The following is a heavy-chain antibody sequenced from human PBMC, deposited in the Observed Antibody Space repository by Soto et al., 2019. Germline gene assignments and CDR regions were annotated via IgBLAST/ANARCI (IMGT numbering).Heavy chain of an antibody. CDR3: ARHEYSSSSDYYYYMDV. J-gene: IGHJ6*03. CDR2: IYYSGST. V-gene: IGHV4-59*08. CDR1: GGSISSYY. D-gene: IGHD6-6*01. Sequence: SETLSLTCTVSGGSISSYYWSWIRQPPGKGLEWIGYIYYSGSTNYNPSLKSRVTISVDTSKNQFSLKLSSVTAADTAVYYCARHEYSSSSDYYYYMDVWGKGTTVTVSS.